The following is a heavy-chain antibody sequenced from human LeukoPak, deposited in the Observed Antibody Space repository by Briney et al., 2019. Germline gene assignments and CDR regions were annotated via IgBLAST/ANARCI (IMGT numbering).Heavy chain of an antibody. CDR3: ARDLGVPPFNWFDP. V-gene: IGHV1-18*01. D-gene: IGHD2-2*01. J-gene: IGHJ5*02. Sequence: ASVKVSCKASGYTFTSYGISWVRQAPGQGLEWMGWISAYNGNTNYAQKLQGRVTATTDTSTSTAYMELRSLRSDDTAVYYCARDLGVPPFNWFDPWGQGTLVTVSS. CDR1: GYTFTSYG. CDR2: ISAYNGNT.